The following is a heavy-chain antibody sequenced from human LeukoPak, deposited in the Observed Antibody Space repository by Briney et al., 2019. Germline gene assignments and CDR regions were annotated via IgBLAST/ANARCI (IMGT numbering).Heavy chain of an antibody. CDR3: ARDVGKAYFDY. J-gene: IGHJ4*02. D-gene: IGHD2-15*01. CDR1: GFTFSSYS. CDR2: ISSSSVYI. Sequence: GGSLRLSCAASGFTFSSYSMNWVRQAPGKGLEWVSSISSSSVYIYYADSVKGRFTISRDNAKNSLYLQMAGLRAEDTAVYYCARDVGKAYFDYWGQGTLVTVSS. V-gene: IGHV3-21*01.